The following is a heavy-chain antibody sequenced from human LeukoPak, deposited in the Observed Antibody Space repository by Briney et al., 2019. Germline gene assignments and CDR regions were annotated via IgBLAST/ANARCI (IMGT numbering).Heavy chain of an antibody. CDR3: AKDVPLRRDYYMDV. Sequence: PGGSLRLSCAASGFTFSSYGMHWVRQAPGKGLEWVAFIRYDGSNKYYADSVKGRFTISRDNSKNTLYLQMNSLRAEDTAVYYCAKDVPLRRDYYMDVWGKGTTVTISS. CDR1: GFTFSSYG. CDR2: IRYDGSNK. J-gene: IGHJ6*03. D-gene: IGHD4-17*01. V-gene: IGHV3-30*02.